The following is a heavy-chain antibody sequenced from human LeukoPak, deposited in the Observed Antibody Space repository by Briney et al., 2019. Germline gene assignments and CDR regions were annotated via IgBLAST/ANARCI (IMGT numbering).Heavy chain of an antibody. CDR3: ARDFPRHTGSGSVSSLLDP. CDR1: GYIFTDYY. CDR2: IDPNSGAT. V-gene: IGHV1-2*02. J-gene: IGHJ5*02. D-gene: IGHD1-26*01. Sequence: GASVEVSCKASGYIFTDYYIHWLRQVPGQGLEWMGWIDPNSGATNYAQKFQDRVTMTKDTSISTAYMALSRLRSDDTALYHCARDFPRHTGSGSVSSLLDPWGRGTLVTVSS.